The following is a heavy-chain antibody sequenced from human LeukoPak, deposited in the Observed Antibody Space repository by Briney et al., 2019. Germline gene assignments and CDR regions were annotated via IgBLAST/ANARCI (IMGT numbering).Heavy chain of an antibody. J-gene: IGHJ4*02. CDR2: IYYSGST. V-gene: IGHV4-30-4*01. Sequence: SETLSLTCAVSGGSISSGDYYWSWIRQPPGKGLEWIGYIYYSGSTYYNPSLKSRVTISVDTSKNQFSLKLSSVTAADTAVYYCARDRPGYSSGWDVDWGQGTLVTVSS. D-gene: IGHD6-19*01. CDR1: GGSISSGDYY. CDR3: ARDRPGYSSGWDVD.